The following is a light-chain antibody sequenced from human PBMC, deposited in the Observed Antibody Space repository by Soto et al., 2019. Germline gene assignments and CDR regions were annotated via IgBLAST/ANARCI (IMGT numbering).Light chain of an antibody. V-gene: IGKV3-20*01. Sequence: EIVFTHSPATLSLSPGERATLSCRASQSVSSSYLAWYQQKPGQAPRLLIYGASSRATGIPDRFSGSGSGTDFTLTISRLEPEDFAVYYCQHYGSSSWTFGQGTKVDI. CDR1: QSVSSSY. J-gene: IGKJ1*01. CDR2: GAS. CDR3: QHYGSSSWT.